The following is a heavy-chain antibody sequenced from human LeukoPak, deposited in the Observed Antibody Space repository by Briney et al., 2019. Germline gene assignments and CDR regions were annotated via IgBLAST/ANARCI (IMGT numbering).Heavy chain of an antibody. Sequence: PSETLSLTCTVSGASISNSDYYWSWIRQHPGKGLEWIGYIYYSGSTYYNPSLKSRVSISVDTSKNQFSLKLSSVTAADTAVYYCARVGSCIDYWGQGTLVTVSS. D-gene: IGHD2-2*01. CDR2: IYYSGST. J-gene: IGHJ4*02. CDR3: ARVGSCIDY. CDR1: GASISNSDYY. V-gene: IGHV4-31*03.